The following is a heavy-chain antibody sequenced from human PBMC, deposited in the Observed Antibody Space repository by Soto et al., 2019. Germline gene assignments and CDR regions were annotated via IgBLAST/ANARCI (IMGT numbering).Heavy chain of an antibody. Sequence: SVKVSCKASGGTFSSYAISLVRQAPGQGLEWMGGIIPIFGTANYAQKFQGRVTITADESTSTAYMELSSLRSEDTAVYYCARDVETMVRGVTYYYMDVWGKGTTVTVSS. V-gene: IGHV1-69*13. J-gene: IGHJ6*03. CDR1: GGTFSSYA. CDR2: IIPIFGTA. CDR3: ARDVETMVRGVTYYYMDV. D-gene: IGHD3-10*01.